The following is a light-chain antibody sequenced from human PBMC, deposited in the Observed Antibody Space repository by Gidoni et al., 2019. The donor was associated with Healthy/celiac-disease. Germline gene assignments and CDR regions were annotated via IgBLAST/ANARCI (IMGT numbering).Light chain of an antibody. Sequence: DIQMTQSPSTLSASVGDRVTITCRASQSISSWLAWYQQKPGKAPKLLIYKASSLESRVPARFSGSGSGTEFTLTISSLQPDDFATYYCQQYNSYSPTLTFGQGTKVEIK. CDR1: QSISSW. CDR3: QQYNSYSPTLT. CDR2: KAS. J-gene: IGKJ1*01. V-gene: IGKV1-5*03.